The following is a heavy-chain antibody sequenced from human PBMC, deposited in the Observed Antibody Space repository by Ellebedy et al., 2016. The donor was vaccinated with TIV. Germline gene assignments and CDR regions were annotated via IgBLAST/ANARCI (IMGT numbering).Heavy chain of an antibody. V-gene: IGHV1-69*04. CDR1: GGTFSSYA. J-gene: IGHJ1*01. Sequence: AASVKVSCKASGGTFSSYAISWVRQAPGQGLEWMGRIIPILGIANYAQKFQGRVTITADKSTSTAYMELSSLRSEDTAVYYCARALVGSSEYFQHWGQGTLVTVSS. D-gene: IGHD1-26*01. CDR3: ARALVGSSEYFQH. CDR2: IIPILGIA.